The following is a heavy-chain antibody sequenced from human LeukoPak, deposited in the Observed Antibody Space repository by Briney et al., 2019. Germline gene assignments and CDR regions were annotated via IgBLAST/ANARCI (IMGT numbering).Heavy chain of an antibody. CDR3: AKGSGRYGSGSFSDS. D-gene: IGHD3-10*01. J-gene: IGHJ5*01. V-gene: IGHV3-23*01. CDR1: GFTFSSYA. CDR2: ISATGVST. Sequence: GGSLRLSCAASGFTFSSYAMGWVRQAPGKELEWVSSISATGVSTYFAASVRGRFTISRDNSKNTQYLQMNSLRAEDTAVYYCAKGSGRYGSGSFSDSWGQGTLVTVPS.